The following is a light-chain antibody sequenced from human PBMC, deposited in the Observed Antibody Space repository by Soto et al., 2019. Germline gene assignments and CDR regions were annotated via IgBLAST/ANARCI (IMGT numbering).Light chain of an antibody. CDR3: TSYVGNDIWV. V-gene: IGLV2-8*01. J-gene: IGLJ3*02. Sequence: QSALTQPPSASGSPGQSVTISCTGTSSDVGAYKYVSWYQQYPGKAPKLMIYEVTKRPSGVPGRFSGSKSGNTASLTVSGLQAEDVADYYCTSYVGNDIWVFGGGTKLTVL. CDR1: SSDVGAYKY. CDR2: EVT.